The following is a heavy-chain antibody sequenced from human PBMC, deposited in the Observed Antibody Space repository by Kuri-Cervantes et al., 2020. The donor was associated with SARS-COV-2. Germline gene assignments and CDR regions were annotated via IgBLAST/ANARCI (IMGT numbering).Heavy chain of an antibody. Sequence: GESLKISCAASGFTFSSYSMNWVRQAPGKGLEWVSAISGSGGSTYYADSVKGRFTISRDNSKNTLYLQMNSLRAEDTAVYYCAKVPYPFPYQLLFDYWGQGTLVTVSS. J-gene: IGHJ4*02. D-gene: IGHD2-2*01. V-gene: IGHV3-23*01. CDR2: ISGSGGST. CDR3: AKVPYPFPYQLLFDY. CDR1: GFTFSSYS.